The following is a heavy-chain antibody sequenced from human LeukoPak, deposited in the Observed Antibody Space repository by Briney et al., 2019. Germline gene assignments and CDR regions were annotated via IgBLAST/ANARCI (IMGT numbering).Heavy chain of an antibody. CDR3: ARVRDKSGYYSRNKNAFDI. V-gene: IGHV3-23*01. J-gene: IGHJ3*02. CDR1: GFTFSRYG. D-gene: IGHD3-3*01. Sequence: GGTLRLSCATSGFTFSRYGISWVRQAPGKGLEWVSASSGNGADTYYADAVKGRFTISRDNLENMVYLQMNSLRDEDTAIYYCARVRDKSGYYSRNKNAFDIWGQGTMVTVSS. CDR2: SSGNGADT.